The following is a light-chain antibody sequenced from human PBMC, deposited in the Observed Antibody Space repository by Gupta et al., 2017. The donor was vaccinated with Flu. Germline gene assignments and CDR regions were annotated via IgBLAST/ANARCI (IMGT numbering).Light chain of an antibody. J-gene: IGLJ3*02. CDR1: SSDVGTHNY. Sequence: QSALTQPASVSGSPGPSITISCPGTSSDVGTHNYVSWYQQHPGKAPKLMIYEVTNRPSGVSNRFSGSKSGNTASLTISGLQAKDEADYYCSSYRNSGTPWVFGGGTRVTVL. V-gene: IGLV2-14*01. CDR2: EVT. CDR3: SSYRNSGTPWV.